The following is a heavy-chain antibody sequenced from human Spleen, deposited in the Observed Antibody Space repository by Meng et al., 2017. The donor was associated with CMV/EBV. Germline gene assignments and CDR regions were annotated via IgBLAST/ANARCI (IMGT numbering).Heavy chain of an antibody. D-gene: IGHD3-3*01. J-gene: IGHJ4*02. CDR3: AHSLLSGYYTADY. CDR2: IYWDDDT. V-gene: IGHV2-5*02. CDR1: GFSRSTSGVG. Sequence: FSGFSRSTSGVGVGWIRQPPGKALAWLALIYWDDDTRYSPSLKSRLTITKDTSKNQVVLIMTNMDPVDTATYHCAHSLLSGYYTADYWGQGTLVTVSS.